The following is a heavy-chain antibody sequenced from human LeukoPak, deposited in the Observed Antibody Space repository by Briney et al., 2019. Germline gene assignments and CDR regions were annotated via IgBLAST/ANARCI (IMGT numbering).Heavy chain of an antibody. CDR1: RFPILSHGYS. D-gene: IGHD2/OR15-2a*01. CDR3: AGQHPRNTVDF. J-gene: IGHJ4*02. Sequence: SESLSLTCAFPRFPILSHGYSGSCIRKPPGKGLEWVGYIYHSGSPYDNPSLKSRVTISVDRSQTQFSLKRSAVTAADTAVYSWAGQHPRNTVDFWGQGTLVTVSS. V-gene: IGHV4-30-2*01. CDR2: IYHSGSP.